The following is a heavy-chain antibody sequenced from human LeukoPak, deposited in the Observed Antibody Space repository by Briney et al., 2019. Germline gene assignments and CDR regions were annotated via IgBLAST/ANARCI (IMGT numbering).Heavy chain of an antibody. D-gene: IGHD3-22*01. CDR1: GFTFSSYA. CDR2: MSGSGGTT. Sequence: GGSLRLSCAVPGFTFSSYAVSWVRQAPGKGLEWVSGMSGSGGTTYYADSVKGRFTISRDNSKNTLYLQMNSLRSEDTAVFYCAKEHDSSGYADYWGQGTLVTVTS. J-gene: IGHJ4*02. CDR3: AKEHDSSGYADY. V-gene: IGHV3-23*01.